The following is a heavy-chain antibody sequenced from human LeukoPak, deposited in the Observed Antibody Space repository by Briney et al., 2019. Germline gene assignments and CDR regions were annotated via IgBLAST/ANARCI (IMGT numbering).Heavy chain of an antibody. CDR1: GFTFSSYS. CDR2: ISSSSSTI. Sequence: PGGSLRLSCAASGFTFSSYSMNWVRQAPGKGLEWVSYISSSSSTIYYADSVKGRFTISRDNAKNSLYLQMNSLRAEDTAVYYCARDGSGWSSDYWGQGTLVTVSS. J-gene: IGHJ4*02. CDR3: ARDGSGWSSDY. D-gene: IGHD6-19*01. V-gene: IGHV3-48*01.